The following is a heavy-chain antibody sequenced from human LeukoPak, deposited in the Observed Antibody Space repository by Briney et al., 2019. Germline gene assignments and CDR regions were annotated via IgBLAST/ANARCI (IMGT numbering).Heavy chain of an antibody. D-gene: IGHD3-10*01. Sequence: GGSLRLSCAASGFTFSSYAMHWVRQAPGKGLEWVAVISYDGTNKYYADSVKGRFTISRDNSKNTLYLQMNSLRAEDTAVYYCARDSLGDPTYYFDYWGQGTLVTVSS. CDR1: GFTFSSYA. J-gene: IGHJ4*02. V-gene: IGHV3-30*04. CDR2: ISYDGTNK. CDR3: ARDSLGDPTYYFDY.